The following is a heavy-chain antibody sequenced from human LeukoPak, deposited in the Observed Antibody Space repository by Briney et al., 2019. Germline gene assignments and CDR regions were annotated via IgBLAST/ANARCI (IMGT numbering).Heavy chain of an antibody. CDR1: GFTFSSYA. J-gene: IGHJ4*02. V-gene: IGHV3-30-3*01. CDR2: ISYDGSNK. D-gene: IGHD2-2*01. Sequence: GGSLRLSCAASGFTFSSYAMHWVRQAPGKGLEWVAVISYDGSNKYYADSVRGRFTISRDNSKNTLYLQMNSLRAEDTAVYYCARDQEDIVVVPAAMGGFDYWGQGTLVTVSS. CDR3: ARDQEDIVVVPAAMGGFDY.